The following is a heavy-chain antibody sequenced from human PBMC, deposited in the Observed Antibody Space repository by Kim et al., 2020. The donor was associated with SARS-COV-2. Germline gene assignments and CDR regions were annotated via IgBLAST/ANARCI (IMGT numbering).Heavy chain of an antibody. D-gene: IGHD3-10*01. V-gene: IGHV3-64D*08. J-gene: IGHJ4*02. CDR2: ISGDGTST. Sequence: GGSLRLSCSASGFTFSASAMHWVRQAPGKRLEYVSAISGDGTSTYHADSLKGRFTISRANSKSTLYLQMSGLTIEDTAVYYCVKSVASDMVRGGFFDYWGQGTLITVSS. CDR1: GFTFSASA. CDR3: VKSVASDMVRGGFFDY.